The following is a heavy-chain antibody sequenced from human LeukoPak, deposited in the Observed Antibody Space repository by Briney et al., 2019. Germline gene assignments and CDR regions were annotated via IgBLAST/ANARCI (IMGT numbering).Heavy chain of an antibody. J-gene: IGHJ4*02. CDR2: IFGSGDTT. Sequence: GGSLRLSCAASGFPFSSYAMNWVRQAPGKGLEWVSIIFGSGDTTYYADSVKGRFTISRDNSKNTLYLQMNSLRAEDTAVYFCARRSGVAVAGAFDYWGQGTRVTVSS. CDR1: GFPFSSYA. CDR3: ARRSGVAVAGAFDY. D-gene: IGHD6-19*01. V-gene: IGHV3-23*01.